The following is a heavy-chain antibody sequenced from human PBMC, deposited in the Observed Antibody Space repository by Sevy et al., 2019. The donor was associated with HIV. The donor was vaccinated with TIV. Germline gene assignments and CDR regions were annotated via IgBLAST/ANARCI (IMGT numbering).Heavy chain of an antibody. V-gene: IGHV3-49*03. Sequence: SLRLSCTSSGFTFGDYAMSWFRQAPGKGLEWVAFIRRNSHEPYGGKTEYAASVKGRFTISKDDSKSIAYLQMNSLKSEDTAVYYCTRPLATADTPEYFFDYWGQGILVTVSS. CDR3: TRPLATADTPEYFFDY. D-gene: IGHD5-12*01. CDR2: IRRNSHEPYGGKT. J-gene: IGHJ4*02. CDR1: GFTFGDYA.